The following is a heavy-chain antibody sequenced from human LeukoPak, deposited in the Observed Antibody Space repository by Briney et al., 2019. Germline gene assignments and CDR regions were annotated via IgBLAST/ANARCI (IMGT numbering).Heavy chain of an antibody. Sequence: GGSLRLSCAASGFTFSSYAMSWVRQAPGKGLEWVSAISGSGGSTYYADSVKGRFTISRDNSKNTLYLQMNSLRAEDTAVYYCAREGIFYYGPGSYYNGMGYWGQGTLVTVSS. CDR1: GFTFSSYA. J-gene: IGHJ4*02. V-gene: IGHV3-23*01. CDR3: AREGIFYYGPGSYYNGMGY. D-gene: IGHD3-10*01. CDR2: ISGSGGST.